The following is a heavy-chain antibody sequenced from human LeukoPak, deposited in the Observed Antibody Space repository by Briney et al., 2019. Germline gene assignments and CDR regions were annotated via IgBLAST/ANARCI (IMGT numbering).Heavy chain of an antibody. CDR3: ARHGLTGCNSVGCYKSFRYYGMDV. CDR2: IFPGDSEI. Sequence: GKSLKISCKGSGYTFADYWIGWVRQVPGQGLEWMGIIFPGDSEIKYSPSFEGQVTISVDKSTSTTSLQWSSLKASDTAIYYCARHGLTGCNSVGCYKSFRYYGMDVWGQGTTVIVSS. D-gene: IGHD2-8*02. CDR1: GYTFADYW. J-gene: IGHJ6*02. V-gene: IGHV5-51*01.